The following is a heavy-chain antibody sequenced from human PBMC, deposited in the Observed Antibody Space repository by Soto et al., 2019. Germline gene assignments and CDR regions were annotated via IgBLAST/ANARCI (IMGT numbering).Heavy chain of an antibody. CDR3: ARDPNYDLWSGYRNKEGTYGMDV. J-gene: IGHJ6*02. CDR1: GFAFSGFE. Sequence: GGSLRLSCAASGFAFSGFEMNWVRQAPGKGLEWVSYISSGASNMYYADSVKGRFTISRDNAQRSLYLQMNSLRVEDTAVYYCARDPNYDLWSGYRNKEGTYGMDVWGQGTTVTVSS. D-gene: IGHD3-3*01. CDR2: ISSGASNM. V-gene: IGHV3-48*03.